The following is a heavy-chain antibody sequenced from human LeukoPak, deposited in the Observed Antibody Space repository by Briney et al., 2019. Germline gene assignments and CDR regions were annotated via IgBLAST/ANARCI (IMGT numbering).Heavy chain of an antibody. D-gene: IGHD3-10*01. CDR3: AKATGSYLGSDAFDI. Sequence: GGSLRLSCAASGFTFSRYWMHWVRQAPGKGLVWVSRINTDGRTITYADSVKGRFTISRDNAKNTLYLQMNSLRAEDTALYYCAKATGSYLGSDAFDIWGQGTMVTVSS. CDR2: INTDGRTI. J-gene: IGHJ3*02. CDR1: GFTFSRYW. V-gene: IGHV3-74*01.